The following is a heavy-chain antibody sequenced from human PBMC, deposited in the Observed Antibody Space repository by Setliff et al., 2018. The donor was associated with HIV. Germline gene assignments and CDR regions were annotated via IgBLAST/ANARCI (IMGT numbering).Heavy chain of an antibody. CDR1: GFSFSNDV. CDR2: IWYDGNNK. Sequence: GGSLRLSCAASGFSFSNDVMHWVRQAPGKGLEWVAVIWYDGNNKYYADSVKGRFTISRDNSRNTVYLDMNSLTAEDTAVYYCVRGGYYYDNTVFYGHWGQGTLVTVSS. V-gene: IGHV3-33*08. CDR3: VRGGYYYDNTVFYGH. J-gene: IGHJ4*02. D-gene: IGHD3-22*01.